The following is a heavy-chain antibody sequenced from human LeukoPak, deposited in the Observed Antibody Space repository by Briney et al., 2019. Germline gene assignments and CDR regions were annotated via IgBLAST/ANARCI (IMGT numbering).Heavy chain of an antibody. J-gene: IGHJ4*02. V-gene: IGHV3-30*02. CDR3: AKDGDCSSTSCYPGYFDY. CDR1: GFTFSSYG. Sequence: GSLRLSCAASGFTFSSYGMHWVRQAPGKGLEWVAFIRYDGSNKYYADSVKGRFTISRDNSKNTPYLQMNSLRAEDTAVYYCAKDGDCSSTSCYPGYFDYWGQGTLVTVSS. D-gene: IGHD2-2*01. CDR2: IRYDGSNK.